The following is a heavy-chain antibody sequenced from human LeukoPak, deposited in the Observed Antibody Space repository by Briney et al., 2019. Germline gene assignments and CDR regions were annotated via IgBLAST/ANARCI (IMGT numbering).Heavy chain of an antibody. CDR1: GFTFSSYA. CDR3: AKAAGHYDILTGYLYYYYMDV. D-gene: IGHD3-9*01. J-gene: IGHJ6*03. CDR2: ISGSGGST. V-gene: IGHV3-23*01. Sequence: GGSLRLSCAASGFTFSSYAMSWVRQAPGKGLEWVSAISGSGGSTYYADSVKGRFTISRDNSKNTLYLQMNSLRAEDTAVYYCAKAAGHYDILTGYLYYYYMDVWGKGTTVTVSS.